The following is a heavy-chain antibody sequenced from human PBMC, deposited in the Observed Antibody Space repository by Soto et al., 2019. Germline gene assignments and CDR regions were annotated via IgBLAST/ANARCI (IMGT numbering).Heavy chain of an antibody. D-gene: IGHD5-12*01. V-gene: IGHV4-31*03. Sequence: SETLSLTCTVSGGSISSGGYYWTWIRQHPGKGLEWIGNIYYSGSTYYNPSLKSRVTISADTSKNQFSLKLSSVTAADTAVYYCARERRDGYKYFEYWGQGILVTVSS. CDR2: IYYSGST. CDR3: ARERRDGYKYFEY. CDR1: GGSISSGGYY. J-gene: IGHJ4*02.